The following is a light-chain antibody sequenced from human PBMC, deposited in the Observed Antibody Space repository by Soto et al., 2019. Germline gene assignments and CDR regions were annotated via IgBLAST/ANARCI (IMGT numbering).Light chain of an antibody. Sequence: QSALTQPASVSGSPGQSITISCTGTSSDVGDYDYVSWYQRHPGKAPKLMNYEVSNRPSGVSNRFSGSKSGITASLTISGLQAEDEADYYCSSYTSTSTLVFGGGTQLTVL. CDR2: EVS. J-gene: IGLJ2*01. V-gene: IGLV2-14*01. CDR3: SSYTSTSTLV. CDR1: SSDVGDYDY.